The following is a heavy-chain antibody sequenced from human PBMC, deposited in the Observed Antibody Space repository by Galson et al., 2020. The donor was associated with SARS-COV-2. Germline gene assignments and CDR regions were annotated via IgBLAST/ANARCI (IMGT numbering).Heavy chain of an antibody. J-gene: IGHJ4*02. Sequence: SQTLSLTCAISGDSVSSNSATWNWIRQSPSRCLEWLGRTYYRSKWNTDYAVSVQSRINITPDTSKNQFSLQLNSVTPEDTAVYYFARDPKGAYDFWSGYSFDYWGQGTLVTVSS. CDR1: GDSVSSNSAT. CDR3: ARDPKGAYDFWSGYSFDY. V-gene: IGHV6-1*01. D-gene: IGHD3-3*01. CDR2: TYYRSKWNT.